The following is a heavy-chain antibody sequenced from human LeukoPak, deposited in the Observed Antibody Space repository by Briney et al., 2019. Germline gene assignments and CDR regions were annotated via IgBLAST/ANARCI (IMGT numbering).Heavy chain of an antibody. CDR1: GFSLSTSGMS. J-gene: IGHJ4*02. V-gene: IGHV2-70*01. D-gene: IGHD6-19*01. CDR3: ARSLVAMAATHRGQFDY. CDR2: IDWDDDK. Sequence: SGPALVNPTQTLTLTCSFSGFSLSTSGMSVSWIRQPPGKALEWLALIDWDDDKYYSTSLKTRLTISKDTSKNQVVLRVTNMDPMGTATYYCARSLVAMAATHRGQFDYRGQGTLVTVSS.